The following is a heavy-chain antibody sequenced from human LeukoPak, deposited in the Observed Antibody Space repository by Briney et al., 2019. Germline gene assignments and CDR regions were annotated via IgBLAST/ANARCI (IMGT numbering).Heavy chain of an antibody. CDR1: GYTFTGYY. V-gene: IGHV1-2*06. CDR2: INPNSGGT. D-gene: IGHD6-13*01. CDR3: AREAIAVAGTIDY. Sequence: GASVKVSCKASGYTFTGYYMHWVRQAPGQGLEWMGRINPNSGGTNYAQKFQGRVTMTRDTSISTAYMELSRLRSDDTAVYYCAREAIAVAGTIDYWGRGTLVTVSS. J-gene: IGHJ4*02.